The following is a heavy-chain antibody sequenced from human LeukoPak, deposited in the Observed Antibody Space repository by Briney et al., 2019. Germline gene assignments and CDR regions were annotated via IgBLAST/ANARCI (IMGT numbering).Heavy chain of an antibody. CDR2: IYYTGTT. Sequence: SETLSLTCAVSGGSFSTYYWSWIRQPPGKGLEWIGFIYYTGTTNYNPSLKSRVTISLDTSKNQFSLKLSSVTAADTAVYYCARAGANGIEAAGSLRYWGQGTLVTVSS. D-gene: IGHD6-13*01. CDR1: GGSFSTYY. CDR3: ARAGANGIEAAGSLRY. V-gene: IGHV4-59*01. J-gene: IGHJ4*02.